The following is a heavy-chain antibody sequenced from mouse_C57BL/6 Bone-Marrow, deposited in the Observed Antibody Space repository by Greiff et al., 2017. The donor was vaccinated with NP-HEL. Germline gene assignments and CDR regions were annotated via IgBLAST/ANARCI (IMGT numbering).Heavy chain of an antibody. D-gene: IGHD2-3*01. CDR1: GYAFSSSW. Sequence: QVQLKESGPELVKPGASVKISCKASGYAFSSSWMNWVKQRPGKGLEWIGRIYPGDGDTNYNGKFKGKATLTADKSSSTAYMQLSSLTSEDSAVYFCARKVLYDGYPFDYWGQGTTLTVSS. J-gene: IGHJ2*01. CDR2: IYPGDGDT. V-gene: IGHV1-82*01. CDR3: ARKVLYDGYPFDY.